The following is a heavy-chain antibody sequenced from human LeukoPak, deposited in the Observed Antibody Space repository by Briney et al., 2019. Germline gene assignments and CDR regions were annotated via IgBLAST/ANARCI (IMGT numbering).Heavy chain of an antibody. CDR3: ARIGDWNDLVY. CDR2: ILYSGTTT. J-gene: IGHJ4*02. Sequence: SETLSLTCTVSGGSISPYYWSWIRQTPGKGLEWIGYILYSGTTTNYNPSLKSRVTISVDTSKNQFSLKLSSVTAADTAVYYCARIGDWNDLVYWGQGTLVTVSS. CDR1: GGSISPYY. V-gene: IGHV4-59*01. D-gene: IGHD1-1*01.